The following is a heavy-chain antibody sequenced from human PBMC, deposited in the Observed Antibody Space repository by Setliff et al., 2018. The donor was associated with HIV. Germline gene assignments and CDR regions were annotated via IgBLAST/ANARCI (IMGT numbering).Heavy chain of an antibody. CDR1: GASISNNNDY. D-gene: IGHD3-10*01. CDR3: ARDAEPVLQWFGESPNHDAFDT. J-gene: IGHJ3*02. V-gene: IGHV4-39*07. Sequence: SETLSLTCSVSGASISNNNDYWGWIRQPPGKGLEWIGDISYSGSTYYNPSLKARVTISIDSSKNQFSLKLSSVTAADTAVYYCARDAEPVLQWFGESPNHDAFDTWGQGTMVTVSS. CDR2: ISYSGST.